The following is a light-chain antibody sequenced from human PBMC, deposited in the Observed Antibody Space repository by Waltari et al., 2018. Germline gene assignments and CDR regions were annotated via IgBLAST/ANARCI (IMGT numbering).Light chain of an antibody. CDR1: QSINSH. V-gene: IGKV3-15*01. CDR2: HTS. CDR3: QQYHGWPLT. Sequence: EIVMTQSPATLSVSPGERATLPCRASQSINSHLGWYQQRPGQAPRLLIYHTSTRATGFPARFSGSGSGTEFTLTISSLQSEDFAVYYCQQYHGWPLTFGGGTKVEI. J-gene: IGKJ4*01.